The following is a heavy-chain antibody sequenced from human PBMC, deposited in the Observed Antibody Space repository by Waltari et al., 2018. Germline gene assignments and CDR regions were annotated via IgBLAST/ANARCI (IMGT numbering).Heavy chain of an antibody. CDR1: GFTYSMYG. Sequence: EVQLVESGGGLVQPGGSLRLSCAAAGFTYSMYGMHWVRQAPWKGLVWVSRSNSDGSSTSYADSVKGRFTISKDNAKNTVYLQMNSLRAEDTAIYYCARGARRTTVTTGWWYFDLWGRGTLVTVSS. D-gene: IGHD4-17*01. CDR3: ARGARRTTVTTGWWYFDL. J-gene: IGHJ2*01. V-gene: IGHV3-74*01. CDR2: SNSDGSST.